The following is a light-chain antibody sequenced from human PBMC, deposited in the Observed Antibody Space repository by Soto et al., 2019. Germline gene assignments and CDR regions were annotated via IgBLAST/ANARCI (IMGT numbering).Light chain of an antibody. J-gene: IGKJ1*01. CDR3: EPDGSRPRT. CDR2: DAS. CDR1: QDTSNY. V-gene: IGKV1-33*01. Sequence: KMSQALSSLSASIRDRVITTGQASQDTSNYLNWYQQKPGKAPKLLIYDASNLETGVPSRFSGSGSGKDFHLTIGCLQPEDNATYFCEPDGSRPRTFGQGSNVDVK.